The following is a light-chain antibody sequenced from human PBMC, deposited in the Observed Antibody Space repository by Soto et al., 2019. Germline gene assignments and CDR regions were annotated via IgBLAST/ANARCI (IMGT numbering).Light chain of an antibody. CDR3: QQYGSSPLT. V-gene: IGKV3-20*01. CDR1: QSVSSNY. J-gene: IGKJ4*01. CDR2: GAS. Sequence: EIVLTQSPGTLSLSPGERATLSCRASQSVSSNYLAWYQQKPGQAPRLLIYGASSRATGIPDRFSGSGSGTDFTRTISRLEPEDFGVYPCQQYGSSPLTFGGGTKVEIK.